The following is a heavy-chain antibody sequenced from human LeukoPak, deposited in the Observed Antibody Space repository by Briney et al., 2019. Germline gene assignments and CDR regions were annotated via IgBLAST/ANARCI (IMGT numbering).Heavy chain of an antibody. CDR2: ISGSGGST. V-gene: IGHV3-23*01. Sequence: GGSLRLFCAASGFTFSSYAMSWVRQAPGKWLEWVSAISGSGGSTYYADSVKGRFTISRDNSKNTLYLQMNSLRAEDTAVYYCAKGSFDAFDIWGQGTMVTVSS. CDR1: GFTFSSYA. J-gene: IGHJ3*02. CDR3: AKGSFDAFDI.